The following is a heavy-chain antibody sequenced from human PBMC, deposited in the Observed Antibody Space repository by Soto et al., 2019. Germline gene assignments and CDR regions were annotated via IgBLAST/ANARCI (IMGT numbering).Heavy chain of an antibody. CDR2: IIPILGIA. J-gene: IGHJ4*02. Sequence: QVQLVQSGAAVKKPGSAVKVSCKASGGTFSSYTISWVRQAPGQGLEWMGRIIPILGIANYAEKFQGRVSITADKSTSTAYVELSSLRSEDTAVYFCASLTGTTGLRDYVGQGTLVTVSS. CDR3: ASLTGTTGLRDY. CDR1: GGTFSSYT. D-gene: IGHD1-7*01. V-gene: IGHV1-69*02.